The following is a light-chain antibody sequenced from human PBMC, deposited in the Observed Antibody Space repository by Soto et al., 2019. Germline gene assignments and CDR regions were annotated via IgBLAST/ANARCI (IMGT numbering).Light chain of an antibody. CDR2: VAS. Sequence: EIVLTQSPGTLSLSPGERATLSCRASESVSTSYLAWYQQRPGQAPRLLIYVASTRAAGVPARFSGSGSGTEFTLTISSLRSEDFAIYYCQQYNNWPRTFGQGTKVDIK. CDR3: QQYNNWPRT. CDR1: ESVSTSY. V-gene: IGKV3-15*01. J-gene: IGKJ1*01.